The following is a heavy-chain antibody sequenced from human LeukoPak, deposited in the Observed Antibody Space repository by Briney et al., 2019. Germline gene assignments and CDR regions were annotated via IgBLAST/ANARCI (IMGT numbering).Heavy chain of an antibody. CDR1: GFTFSIYD. V-gene: IGHV3-13*01. Sequence: GGSLRLSCAASGFTFSIYDMHWVRQVTGKGLEWVSGIDTAGGTYYPDSVKGRFTMSRENAKNSLHLQMNSLRAGDTAVYYCARAVVGPHWLDPWVQGTLATVSS. D-gene: IGHD6-19*01. J-gene: IGHJ5*02. CDR3: ARAVVGPHWLDP. CDR2: IDTAGGT.